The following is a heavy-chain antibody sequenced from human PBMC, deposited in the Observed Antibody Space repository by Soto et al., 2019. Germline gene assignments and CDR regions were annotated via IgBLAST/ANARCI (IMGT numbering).Heavy chain of an antibody. CDR3: ARVGAVDTAINQLDY. D-gene: IGHD5-18*01. J-gene: IGHJ4*02. Sequence: QVQLVQSGAEVKKPGSSVKVSCKASGGTFSSYAISWVRQAPGQGLEWMGGIIPIFGTANYAQKFQGRVTITADEFTSTAYMELRILRSEDTAVYYCARVGAVDTAINQLDYWGQGTLVTVSS. CDR2: IIPIFGTA. CDR1: GGTFSSYA. V-gene: IGHV1-69*12.